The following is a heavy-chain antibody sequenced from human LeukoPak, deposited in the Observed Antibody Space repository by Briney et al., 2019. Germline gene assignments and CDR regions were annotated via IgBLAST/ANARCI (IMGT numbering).Heavy chain of an antibody. V-gene: IGHV4-39*01. Sequence: SETLSLTCTVSGGSIRSSTYYWGWIRQHPGKGLEWIGSIYYSGSTYYNPSLKSRVTISIDTSKNQLSLKLSFATAADAAVDYCARLCCGTRPPDYWGQGILVTVTS. CDR2: IYYSGST. J-gene: IGHJ4*02. D-gene: IGHD1-26*01. CDR1: GGSIRSSTYY. CDR3: ARLCCGTRPPDY.